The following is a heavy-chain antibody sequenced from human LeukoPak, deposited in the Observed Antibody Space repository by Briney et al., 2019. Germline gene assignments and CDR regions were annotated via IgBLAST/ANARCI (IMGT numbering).Heavy chain of an antibody. Sequence: SQTLSLTCIVSDGPINRGGDYWSWIRQHPGKALEWIGYIYYSGKTDYNPSLRSRITMSVDTSKNQLSLNVSFVTAADTAVYYCARGHHWFDPWGQGTLVTVSS. CDR1: DGPINRGGDY. V-gene: IGHV4-31*03. CDR3: ARGHHWFDP. CDR2: IYYSGKT. J-gene: IGHJ5*02.